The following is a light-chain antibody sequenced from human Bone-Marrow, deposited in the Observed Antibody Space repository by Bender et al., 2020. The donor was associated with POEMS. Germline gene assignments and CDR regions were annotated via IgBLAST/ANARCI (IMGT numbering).Light chain of an antibody. J-gene: IGLJ2*01. CDR1: TGTVTSGHY. Sequence: QAVVTQEPSLTVSPGGTVTLTCGSSTGTVTSGHYPYWFQQKPGQAPRTLISDTNNRHSWTPARFSGSLLGGKAALTLSGAQPEDEADYYCLLSFGSDRPVVFGGGTKLTVL. CDR3: LLSFGSDRPVV. CDR2: DTN. V-gene: IGLV7-46*01.